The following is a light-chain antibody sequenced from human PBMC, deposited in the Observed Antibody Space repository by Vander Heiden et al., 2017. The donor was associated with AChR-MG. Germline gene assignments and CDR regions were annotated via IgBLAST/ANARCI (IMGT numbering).Light chain of an antibody. Sequence: DIQMTQSPSSLSASVGDRVTLTCRASQTISRYLNWYQQKPGKAPKLLIYRASTLQSGVPSRFSGSGSGTDFTLTISRLQPEDFATYYCQQNYSFFTFGHGTKVEIK. CDR2: RAS. CDR3: QQNYSFFT. J-gene: IGKJ3*01. V-gene: IGKV1-39*01. CDR1: QTISRY.